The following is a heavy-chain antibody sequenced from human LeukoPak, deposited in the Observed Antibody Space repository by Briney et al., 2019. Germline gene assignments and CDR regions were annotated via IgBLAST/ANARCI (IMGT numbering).Heavy chain of an antibody. CDR2: ISYGGSNK. D-gene: IGHD1-1*01. CDR3: AKDRGTPNEYYFDY. Sequence: GGSLRLSCAASGFTFSSYGMHWVRQAPGKGLEWVSVISYGGSNKYYADSVKGRFTISRDNSKNTLYLQMNSLRAEDTAVYYCAKDRGTPNEYYFDYWGQGTLVTVSS. J-gene: IGHJ4*02. CDR1: GFTFSSYG. V-gene: IGHV3-30*18.